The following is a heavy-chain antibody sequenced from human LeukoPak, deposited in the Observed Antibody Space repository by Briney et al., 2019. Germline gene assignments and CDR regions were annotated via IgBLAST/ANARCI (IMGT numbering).Heavy chain of an antibody. CDR1: GGSFSGYH. J-gene: IGHJ5*02. V-gene: IGHV4-34*01. Sequence: SETLSLTCAVYGGSFSGYHWSWSRQPPGKGLEWIGEIKHSGSINSNPSLKSRVTISVDTSKNQFSLKLSSVTAADTPVYYCARGDRSPGDYYDSGGYSSPAARFDPWGQGTLVIVSS. D-gene: IGHD3-22*01. CDR3: ARGDRSPGDYYDSGGYSSPAARFDP. CDR2: IKHSGSI.